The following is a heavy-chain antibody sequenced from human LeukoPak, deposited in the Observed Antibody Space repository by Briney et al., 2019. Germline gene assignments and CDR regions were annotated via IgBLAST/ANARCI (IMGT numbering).Heavy chain of an antibody. D-gene: IGHD5-12*01. CDR3: ARDFGGLRYFDY. J-gene: IGHJ4*02. V-gene: IGHV3-66*02. CDR2: IYSGGST. CDR1: GFTVSSNY. Sequence: GGSLSLSCAASGFTVSSNYMSWVRQAPGVGLEWVSVIYSGGSTYYADSVKGRFTISRDNSKNTLYLQMNSLRAEDTAVYYCARDFGGLRYFDYWGQGTLVTVSS.